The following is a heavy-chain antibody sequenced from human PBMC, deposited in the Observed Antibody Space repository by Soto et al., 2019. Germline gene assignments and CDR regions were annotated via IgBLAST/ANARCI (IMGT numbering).Heavy chain of an antibody. D-gene: IGHD3-3*01. CDR1: GFSFSAFG. Sequence: QVQLVESGGGVVQPGRSLRLSCAASGFSFSAFGMHWLRQAPGKGLEWIAVISNEGKSEHYADSVTGRFTISRDNSKNTFYLKMNSLSAEDTAVYYFAKTITTVGVSSSGRGALLDNWGQGILVSVSS. CDR2: ISNEGKSE. V-gene: IGHV3-30*18. CDR3: AKTITTVGVSSSGRGALLDN. J-gene: IGHJ4*02.